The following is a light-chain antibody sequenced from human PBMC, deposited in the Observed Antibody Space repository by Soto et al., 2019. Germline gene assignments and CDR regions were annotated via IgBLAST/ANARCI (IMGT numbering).Light chain of an antibody. V-gene: IGKV1-39*01. CDR3: QQSYSTPHT. CDR1: QDISQS. Sequence: IQMTQSPSSLSASLGDRVTVTCRASQDISQSVNWYQQKPGKAPKLLIYAAHSLESGVPSRFSGSGSGTDFALTISSLQPEDVATYVCQQSYSTPHTFGQGTMLQIK. J-gene: IGKJ2*01. CDR2: AAH.